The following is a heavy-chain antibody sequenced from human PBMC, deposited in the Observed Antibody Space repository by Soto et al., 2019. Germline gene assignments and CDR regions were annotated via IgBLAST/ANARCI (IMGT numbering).Heavy chain of an antibody. CDR2: FFSDAER. CDR1: WFSLNNPRMG. V-gene: IGHV2-26*01. Sequence: QVTLKESGPVLVKPTETLTLTCTVSWFSLNNPRMGVSWIRQPPGKPLEWLAHFFSDAERSYSASMQSRLTMSTDTSGSQVVLTMTNMDPVDTATYFCARMDGDYNYYAMDVWGQGTTVTVSS. D-gene: IGHD4-17*01. J-gene: IGHJ6*02. CDR3: ARMDGDYNYYAMDV.